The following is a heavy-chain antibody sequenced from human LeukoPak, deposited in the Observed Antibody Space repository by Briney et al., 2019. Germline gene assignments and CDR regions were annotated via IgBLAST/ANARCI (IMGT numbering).Heavy chain of an antibody. J-gene: IGHJ4*02. Sequence: GGSLRLSCATYGFTFTNHYMSWVRQALGKGLEWVANINQHGTVGSYVDSVKGRFTISRDNAKNSLSLQMSSLRAEDTAIYYCARETPRWLYNTGSGTFDSWGQGTLVTVSS. CDR2: INQHGTVG. D-gene: IGHD3-10*01. CDR1: GFTFTNHY. CDR3: ARETPRWLYNTGSGTFDS. V-gene: IGHV3-7*01.